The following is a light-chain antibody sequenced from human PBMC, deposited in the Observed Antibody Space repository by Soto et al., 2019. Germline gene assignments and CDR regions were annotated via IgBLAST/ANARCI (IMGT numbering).Light chain of an antibody. J-gene: IGKJ1*01. CDR2: IAS. Sequence: EIVMTQSPATLSVSPGERATLSCRASQSVGSNLAWYQQKPGQAPRLLIYIASARATGIPARFSGSGSGTDFTLTISSLQSEDFAVYYCKQYNDWPPWTFGQGTKVEI. V-gene: IGKV3-15*01. CDR3: KQYNDWPPWT. CDR1: QSVGSN.